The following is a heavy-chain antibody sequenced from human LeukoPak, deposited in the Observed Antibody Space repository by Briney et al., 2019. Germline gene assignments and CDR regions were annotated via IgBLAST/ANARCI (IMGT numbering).Heavy chain of an antibody. D-gene: IGHD3-3*01. V-gene: IGHV3-30*02. CDR3: AKSRTVWSGYYCDY. Sequence: GGSLGLSCAASGFTFSSYGMHWVRQAPGKGLEWVAFIRYDGSNKYYADSVKGRFTISRDNSKNTLYLQMNSLRAEDTAVYYCAKSRTVWSGYYCDYWGQGTLVTVSS. J-gene: IGHJ4*02. CDR2: IRYDGSNK. CDR1: GFTFSSYG.